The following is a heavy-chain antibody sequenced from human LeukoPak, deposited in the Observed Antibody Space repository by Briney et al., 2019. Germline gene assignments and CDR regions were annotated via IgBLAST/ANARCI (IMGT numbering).Heavy chain of an antibody. Sequence: GRSLRLSCAVSGFTFSSYWMSWVRQAPGKGLEWVANIKQDGSEKYYVDSVKGRFTISRDNAKNSLYLQMNSLRAEDTAVYYCARAGGTYYGIAFDIWGQGTMVTVSS. D-gene: IGHD1-26*01. CDR3: ARAGGTYYGIAFDI. CDR2: IKQDGSEK. CDR1: GFTFSSYW. J-gene: IGHJ3*02. V-gene: IGHV3-7*01.